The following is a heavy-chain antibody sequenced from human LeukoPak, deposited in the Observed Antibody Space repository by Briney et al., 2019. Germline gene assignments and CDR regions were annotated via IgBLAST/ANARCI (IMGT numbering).Heavy chain of an antibody. J-gene: IGHJ3*02. Sequence: GGSLRPSCAASGFTFSTYNMKWVRQAPGKGLEWVSSISSSSSHIYYADSVKGRCTISRDNAKNSLYLQMNSLRVEDTAVYYCARCIWGGGGSCYSGAVDIWGQGTMVTVSS. CDR1: GFTFSTYN. V-gene: IGHV3-21*01. D-gene: IGHD2-15*01. CDR3: ARCIWGGGGSCYSGAVDI. CDR2: ISSSSSHI.